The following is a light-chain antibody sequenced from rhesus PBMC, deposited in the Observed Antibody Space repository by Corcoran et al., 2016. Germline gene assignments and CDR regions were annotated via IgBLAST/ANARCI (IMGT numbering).Light chain of an antibody. CDR2: SAS. CDR3: QQYNDLVHS. V-gene: IGKV3-40*01. CDR1: RSAGSY. Sequence: EIVMTQSPGTLSLSPGETATLSCRASRSAGSYLAWFQQKPGQAPKLLVHSASVRATGIPDRFSGSGSGTAFTLTITNLEPEDVGIYHCQQYNDLVHSFGQGTKVEIK. J-gene: IGKJ2*01.